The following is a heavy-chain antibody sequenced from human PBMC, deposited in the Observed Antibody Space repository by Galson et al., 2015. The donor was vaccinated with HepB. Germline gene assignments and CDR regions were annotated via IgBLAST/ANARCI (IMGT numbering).Heavy chain of an antibody. CDR1: GDSVSSNSAA. D-gene: IGHD4-17*01. Sequence: CAISGDSVSSNSAAWNWIRQSPSGGLEWLGRTYYRSKWYNDYALSAKSRITINPDTSKNQFSLQLNSVTPEDTAVYYCAREAVTTTYYYYYMDVWGKGTTVTVSS. J-gene: IGHJ6*03. CDR2: TYYRSKWYN. V-gene: IGHV6-1*01. CDR3: AREAVTTTYYYYYMDV.